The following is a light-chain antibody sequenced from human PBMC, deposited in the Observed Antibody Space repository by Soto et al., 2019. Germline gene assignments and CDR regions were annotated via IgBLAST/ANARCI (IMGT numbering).Light chain of an antibody. CDR1: NIGSKS. V-gene: IGLV3-21*02. CDR3: QVWDCSSARTV. CDR2: DDS. J-gene: IGLJ3*02. Sequence: SYELTQPPSVSVAPGQTARITCGGNNIGSKSVHWYQQKPGQAPVLVVYDDSDRPSGIPERFSGSNSGNTATLTISRVEAGDEADYYCQVWDCSSARTVFGGGTKVTVL.